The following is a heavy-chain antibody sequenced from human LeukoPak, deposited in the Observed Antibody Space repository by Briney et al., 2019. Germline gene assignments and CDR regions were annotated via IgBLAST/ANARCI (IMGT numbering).Heavy chain of an antibody. CDR1: GYTFTSYG. J-gene: IGHJ3*02. Sequence: ASMKVSCKASGYTFTSYGITWVRQAPGQGLEWMGWISTYTGKINYAQKLQGRVTMTTDTSTSTAYMELRSLRSDDTAVYYCARPQVQLWSVDPWQRAYDAFDIWGQGTMVTVSS. CDR2: ISTYTGKI. D-gene: IGHD5-18*01. CDR3: ARPQVQLWSVDPWQRAYDAFDI. V-gene: IGHV1-18*01.